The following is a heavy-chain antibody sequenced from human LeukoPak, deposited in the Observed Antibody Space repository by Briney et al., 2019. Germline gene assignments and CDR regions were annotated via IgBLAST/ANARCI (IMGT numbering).Heavy chain of an antibody. J-gene: IGHJ4*02. D-gene: IGHD4-17*01. CDR1: GFTFSNAW. Sequence: GGSLRLSCAASGFTFSNAWMIWVRQAPGKGLEWVGRIKSKTDGGTTDFAAPVKGRFTIARDDSKSMLFLQMNSLKTEDTAMYYCTTGPYGDFYFDCWGQGTLVTVSS. CDR2: IKSKTDGGTT. V-gene: IGHV3-15*01. CDR3: TTGPYGDFYFDC.